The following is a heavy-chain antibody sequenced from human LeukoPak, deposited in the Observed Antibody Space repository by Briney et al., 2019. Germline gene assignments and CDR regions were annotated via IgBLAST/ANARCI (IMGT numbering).Heavy chain of an antibody. CDR1: GYRLSELS. CDR2: LDPEDGET. Sequence: ASVKVSCKVSGYRLSELSMHWVRQALGKGLEWMGGLDPEDGETIYAQKFQGRVTMTEDTSTDTAYMELSSLRSEDTAVYYCATYTYYDSGYYFDYWGQGTLVTVSS. J-gene: IGHJ4*02. CDR3: ATYTYYDSGYYFDY. V-gene: IGHV1-24*01. D-gene: IGHD3-22*01.